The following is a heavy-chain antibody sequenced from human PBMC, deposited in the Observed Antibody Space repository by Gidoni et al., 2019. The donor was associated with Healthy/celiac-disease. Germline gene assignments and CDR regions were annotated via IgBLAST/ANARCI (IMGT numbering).Heavy chain of an antibody. CDR3: ARTDCSGGSCPLDY. D-gene: IGHD2-15*01. V-gene: IGHV1-2*04. Sequence: QVQLVQSGAEVKKPGASVKVSCKASGYSVTGYYMPWVRQAPGQGLEWMGWINPNSGGTNYAQKFQGWVTMTRDTSISTAYMELSRLRSDDTAVYYCARTDCSGGSCPLDYWGQGTLVTVSS. CDR2: INPNSGGT. J-gene: IGHJ4*02. CDR1: GYSVTGYY.